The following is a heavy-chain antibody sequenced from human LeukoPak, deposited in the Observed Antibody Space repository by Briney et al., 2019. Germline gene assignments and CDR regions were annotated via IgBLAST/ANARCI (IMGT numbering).Heavy chain of an antibody. CDR1: GYTFTSYG. Sequence: ASVKVSCKASGYTFTSYGISWVRQAPGQGLEWMGWISAYNGNTNYAQKLQGRVTMTSDTSTSTAYMELRSLRSDDTAVYYCARGAEWELPNWFDPWGQGTLVTVSS. V-gene: IGHV1-18*01. D-gene: IGHD1-26*01. J-gene: IGHJ5*02. CDR2: ISAYNGNT. CDR3: ARGAEWELPNWFDP.